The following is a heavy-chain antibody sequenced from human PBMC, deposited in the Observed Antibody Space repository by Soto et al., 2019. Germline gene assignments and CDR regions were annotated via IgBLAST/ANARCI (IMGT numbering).Heavy chain of an antibody. Sequence: QITLKESGPTLVKPTQTLTLTCTFSGFSLSTSGVGVGWIRQPPGKALEWLALMYWDEDKRYSASLKSRLTITNDTSRNQVVLTMTNMDPVDTATYYCAHTPSSGSFLDYFDYWGQGTLVTVSS. CDR1: GFSLSTSGVG. CDR2: MYWDEDK. J-gene: IGHJ4*02. D-gene: IGHD6-19*01. CDR3: AHTPSSGSFLDYFDY. V-gene: IGHV2-5*02.